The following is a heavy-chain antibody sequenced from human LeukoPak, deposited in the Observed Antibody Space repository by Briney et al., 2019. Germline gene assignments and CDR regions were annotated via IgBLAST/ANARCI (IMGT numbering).Heavy chain of an antibody. J-gene: IGHJ4*02. CDR2: IRSKANNYAT. D-gene: IGHD6-6*01. CDR1: GLTFSGST. CDR3: ARDSSSEGPLDY. Sequence: GGSLRLSCAASGLTFSGSTVHWVRQASGKGLEWIGRIRSKANNYATAYAGSLKGRFTVSRDDSKNTAYLQMNSLKTEDSAVYFCARDSSSEGPLDYWGQGTLVAVSS. V-gene: IGHV3-73*01.